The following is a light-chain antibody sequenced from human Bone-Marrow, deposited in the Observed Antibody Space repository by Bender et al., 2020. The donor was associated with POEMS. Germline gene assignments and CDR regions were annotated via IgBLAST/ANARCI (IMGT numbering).Light chain of an antibody. Sequence: QSVLTHPPSVSGAPGQRVTISCTGSSSNTGSGYDINWYQHLPGTAPKLLIYGYNNRPSGVPDRFSGSKSGTSASLAITGLQAEDEGDYYCSSYTTSSTWVFGGGTKLTVL. CDR2: GYN. V-gene: IGLV1-40*01. CDR3: SSYTTSSTWV. CDR1: SSNTGSGYD. J-gene: IGLJ3*02.